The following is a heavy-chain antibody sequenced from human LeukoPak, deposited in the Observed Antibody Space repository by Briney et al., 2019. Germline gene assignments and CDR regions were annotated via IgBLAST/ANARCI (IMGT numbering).Heavy chain of an antibody. J-gene: IGHJ4*02. D-gene: IGHD2-2*01. Sequence: SETLSLTCAVYGGSFSGYYWSWIRQPPGKGLEWIGEINHSGSTNYNPSLESRVTISVDTSKNQFSLKLSSVTAADTAVYYCARALGRRRGFVVDLRVGIDYWGQGTLVTVSS. CDR1: GGSFSGYY. V-gene: IGHV4-34*01. CDR3: ARALGRRRGFVVDLRVGIDY. CDR2: INHSGST.